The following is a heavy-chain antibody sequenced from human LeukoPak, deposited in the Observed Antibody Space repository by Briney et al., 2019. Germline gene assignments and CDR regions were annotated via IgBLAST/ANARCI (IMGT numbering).Heavy chain of an antibody. CDR2: SWHTGST. CDR1: VGSFSGFY. CDR3: ARTLSGSGDYVSRHFYYGVDV. D-gene: IGHD4-17*01. Sequence: SETLSLTCAVSVGSFSGFYWAWIRQSPGKGREWIGESWHTGSTNSNPSLKSRVTISVDTSKHQSSLRLRSVTAAETAVYYCARTLSGSGDYVSRHFYYGVDVWGQGTTVTVSS. J-gene: IGHJ6*02. V-gene: IGHV4-34*01.